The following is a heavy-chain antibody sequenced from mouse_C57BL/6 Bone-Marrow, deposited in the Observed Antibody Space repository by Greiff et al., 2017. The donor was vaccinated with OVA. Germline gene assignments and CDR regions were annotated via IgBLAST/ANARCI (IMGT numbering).Heavy chain of an antibody. Sequence: QVQLQQPGAELVMPGASVKLSCKASGYTFTSYWMHWVKQRPGQGLEWIGEIDPSDSYTNYNQKFKGKSTLTVDKSSSTAYMQLSSLTSEDSAVDYCAREGDYYGSSYKLTGTDFDYWGQGTTLTVSS. CDR2: IDPSDSYT. CDR1: GYTFTSYW. D-gene: IGHD1-1*01. CDR3: AREGDYYGSSYKLTGTDFDY. J-gene: IGHJ2*01. V-gene: IGHV1-69*01.